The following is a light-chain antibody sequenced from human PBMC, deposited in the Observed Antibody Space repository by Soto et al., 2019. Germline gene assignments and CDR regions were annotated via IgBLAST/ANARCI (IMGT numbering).Light chain of an antibody. Sequence: DIQMTQSPSSLSASMGDRVAITCRASQAISNSLACYQQTPGKPPQLLIYASSTLQSGFPSRFSGSVSGTDFNLTISVLQPEDVATYYCQIYNTARPTFVQGTRLVI. J-gene: IGKJ5*01. CDR3: QIYNTARPT. V-gene: IGKV1-27*01. CDR1: QAISNS. CDR2: ASS.